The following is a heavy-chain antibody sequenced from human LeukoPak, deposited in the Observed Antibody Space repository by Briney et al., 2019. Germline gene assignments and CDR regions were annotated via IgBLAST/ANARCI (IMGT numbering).Heavy chain of an antibody. CDR3: ARSRQWLGIFDY. CDR1: GFTFSSYA. V-gene: IGHV3-23*01. J-gene: IGHJ4*02. Sequence: GGSLRLSCAASGFTFSSYAMSWVRQAPGKGLEWVSAMSADGGSTYYADSVKGRFSISRDNSKNTLYLQMNSLRAEDTAVYYCARSRQWLGIFDYWGQGTLVTVSS. CDR2: MSADGGST. D-gene: IGHD6-19*01.